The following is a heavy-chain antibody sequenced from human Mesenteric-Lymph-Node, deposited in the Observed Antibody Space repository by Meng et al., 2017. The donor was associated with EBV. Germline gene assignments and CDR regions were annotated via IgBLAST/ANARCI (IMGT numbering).Heavy chain of an antibody. D-gene: IGHD6-13*01. J-gene: IGHJ5*02. Sequence: QGQLVQYGAEVKKPGASVKVSCKASGYTFTSYDINWVRQATGQGLEWMGWMNPNSGNTGYAQKFQGRVTMTRNTSISTAYMELSSLRSEDTAVYYCARGPEYSSSWNNWFDPWGQGTLVTVSS. CDR2: MNPNSGNT. CDR3: ARGPEYSSSWNNWFDP. CDR1: GYTFTSYD. V-gene: IGHV1-8*01.